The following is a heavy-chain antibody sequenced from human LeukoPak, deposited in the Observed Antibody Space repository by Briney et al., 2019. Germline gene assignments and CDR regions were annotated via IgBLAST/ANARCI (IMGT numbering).Heavy chain of an antibody. D-gene: IGHD6-13*01. CDR1: GYTFTGYY. CDR2: INPNSGGT. V-gene: IGHV1-2*02. CDR3: ARDRSSRPNLDY. J-gene: IGHJ4*02. Sequence: ASVKVSCKASGYTFTGYYMHWVRQAPGQGLEGMGWINPNSGGTNYAQKFQGRVTMTRDTSISTAYMELSRLRSDDTAVYYCARDRSSRPNLDYWGQGTLVTVSS.